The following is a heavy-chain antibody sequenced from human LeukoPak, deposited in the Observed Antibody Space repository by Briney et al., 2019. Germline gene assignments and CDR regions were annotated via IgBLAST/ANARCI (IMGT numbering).Heavy chain of an antibody. CDR3: AREWGFGKLLRAFDI. J-gene: IGHJ3*02. D-gene: IGHD3-10*01. CDR1: GYTFTSYY. V-gene: IGHV1-46*01. CDR2: INPSGGST. Sequence: GASVKVSCKASGYTFTSYYMHWVRQAPGQGLEWMGIINPSGGSTSYAQKFQGRVTMTRDTSTSTVYMELSSLRSEDTAVYYCAREWGFGKLLRAFDIWGQGTMVTVSS.